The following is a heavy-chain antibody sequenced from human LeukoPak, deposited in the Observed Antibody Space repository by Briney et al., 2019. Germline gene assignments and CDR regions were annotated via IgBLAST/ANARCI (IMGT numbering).Heavy chain of an antibody. CDR2: INPNSGGT. V-gene: IGHV1-2*02. D-gene: IGHD4-17*01. CDR1: GYTFTGYY. CDR3: ARDGVGGVYGDYGYFDL. Sequence: GASVKVSCKASGYTFTGYYMHWVRQAPGQGLEWMGWINPNSGGTNYAQKFQGRVTMTRDTSISTAYMELSRLRSDDTAVYYCARDGVGGVYGDYGYFDLLGRGTLVTVSS. J-gene: IGHJ2*01.